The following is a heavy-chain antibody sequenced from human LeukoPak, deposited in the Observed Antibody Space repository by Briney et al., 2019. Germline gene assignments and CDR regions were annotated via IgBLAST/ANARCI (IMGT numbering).Heavy chain of an antibody. Sequence: PGGSLRLSCAASGFTFSSYAMSWVRQAPGKGLGWVSAISGSGGSTYYADSVKGRFTISRDNAKNSLYLQMNSLRAEDTAVYYCARDPASRGYSGYDMDYWGQGTLVTVSS. CDR1: GFTFSSYA. CDR3: ARDPASRGYSGYDMDY. J-gene: IGHJ4*02. D-gene: IGHD5-12*01. V-gene: IGHV3-23*01. CDR2: ISGSGGST.